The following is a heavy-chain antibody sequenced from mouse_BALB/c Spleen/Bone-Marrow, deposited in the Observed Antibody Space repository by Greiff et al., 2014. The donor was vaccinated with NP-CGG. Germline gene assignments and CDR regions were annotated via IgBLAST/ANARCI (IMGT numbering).Heavy chain of an antibody. J-gene: IGHJ4*01. Sequence: EVQLQESGAELVRSGASVKLSCTGSGFNIKDFYMHWVKQRPEQGLEWIGWIDPENGDTENAPKFTGKATLTADTSSNTAYMKLSSLTSEATAVYYCNADTRVMDYWGQGTSVTVSS. CDR1: GFNIKDFY. CDR2: IDPENGDT. V-gene: IGHV14-4*02. CDR3: NADTRVMDY.